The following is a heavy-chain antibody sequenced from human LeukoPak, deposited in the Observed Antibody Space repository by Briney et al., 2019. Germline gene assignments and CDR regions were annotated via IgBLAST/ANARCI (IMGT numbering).Heavy chain of an antibody. D-gene: IGHD6-6*01. CDR2: IYYSGST. CDR3: ARGPYSSPYYFDY. CDR1: GGSISSYY. V-gene: IGHV4-59*01. J-gene: IGHJ4*02. Sequence: PSGTLSLTCTVSGGSISSYYWSWIRQPPGKGLEWIGYIYYSGSTNYNPSLKSRVTISVDTSKNQFSLKLSSVTAADTAVYYCARGPYSSPYYFDYWGQGTLVTVSS.